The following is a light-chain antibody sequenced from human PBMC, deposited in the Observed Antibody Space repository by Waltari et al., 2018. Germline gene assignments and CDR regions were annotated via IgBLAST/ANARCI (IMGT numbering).Light chain of an antibody. CDR3: QHYGISPRT. V-gene: IGKV3-20*01. CDR2: DAS. CDR1: QSVSKYY. Sequence: EIVLTQSPDTLSLSPGDRATVSCRASQSVSKYYLAWYQQKPGQYPRLLIYDASTRAAGIPDRFSGSGSGTDFTLTISGLEPQDIAVYYCQHYGISPRTFGQGTKVEMK. J-gene: IGKJ1*01.